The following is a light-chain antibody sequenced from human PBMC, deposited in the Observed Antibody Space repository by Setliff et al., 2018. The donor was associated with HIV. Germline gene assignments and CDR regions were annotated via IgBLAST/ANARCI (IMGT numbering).Light chain of an antibody. CDR3: SSYTGKSTNTYV. CDR1: SGDVGGYKF. Sequence: QSAMTQPASVSGSPGQSITISCTGTSGDVGGYKFVSWYQQSPGKAPKLMIYEVSNRPSGVSNRFSGSKSGNTASLTISGLQAEDEADYYCSSYTGKSTNTYVFGTWTKVTVL. CDR2: EVS. J-gene: IGLJ1*01. V-gene: IGLV2-14*01.